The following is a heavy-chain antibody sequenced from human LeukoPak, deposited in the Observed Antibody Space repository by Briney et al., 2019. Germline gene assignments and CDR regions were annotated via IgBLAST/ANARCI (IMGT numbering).Heavy chain of an antibody. CDR2: ISYDGDNK. D-gene: IGHD3-10*01. Sequence: GTSLRLSCVASGFTVGSCAVHWVRQAPGKGLGWVAVISYDGDNKYYADSVQGRFTTSRDNSKNTLYLQMNGLRVEDTAVYYCARAGSGSYYKYFYMDVWGKGTTVTVSS. CDR3: ARAGSGSYYKYFYMDV. J-gene: IGHJ6*03. V-gene: IGHV3-30*04. CDR1: GFTVGSCA.